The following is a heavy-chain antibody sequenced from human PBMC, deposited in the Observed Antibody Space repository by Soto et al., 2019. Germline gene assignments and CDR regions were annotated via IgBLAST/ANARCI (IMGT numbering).Heavy chain of an antibody. Sequence: QVQLQESGPGLVKPSETLSLTCTVSGGSITRGGYYWSWIRQHPGKGLEWIGYIYNSGTTYYNPSLKSRVTIAVDTSMNQFSLKLTSVTAADTAVYYCARDPAPWGQGTLVTVSS. CDR1: GGSITRGGYY. CDR2: IYNSGTT. V-gene: IGHV4-31*03. CDR3: ARDPAP. J-gene: IGHJ5*02.